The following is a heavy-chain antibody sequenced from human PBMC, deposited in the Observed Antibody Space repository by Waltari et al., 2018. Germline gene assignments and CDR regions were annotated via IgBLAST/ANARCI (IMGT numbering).Heavy chain of an antibody. CDR2: VYGSGRST. D-gene: IGHD6-13*01. CDR3: ARGGGSWKLSYFDY. CDR1: GGSITNTF. Sequence: QLQLQESGPGLVKPPETLSLTCAVSGGSITNTFWSWIRQPPGKGLEWIGYVYGSGRSTNYKPSIYCVVTLSVDTAKNHFSPDLVAVTAADTAVYYCARGGGSWKLSYFDYWVQGVLVTVSS. J-gene: IGHJ4*02. V-gene: IGHV4-59*01.